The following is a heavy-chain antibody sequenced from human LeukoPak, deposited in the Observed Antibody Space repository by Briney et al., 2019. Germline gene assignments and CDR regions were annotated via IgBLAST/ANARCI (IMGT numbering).Heavy chain of an antibody. J-gene: IGHJ4*01. V-gene: IGHV3-74*01. CDR3: ARYSSSSGGASYYLDY. D-gene: IGHD6-6*01. CDR1: GFTLRNYW. CDR2: ISGDGSVT. Sequence: PGASLRLSCAAPGFTLRNYWMHWVRQVPGKRLVWVSRISGDGSVTNYADSVKGRFTISRDNAKNTLFLQINSLKAEDTAVYYCARYSSSSGGASYYLDYWGHGTLVTVSS.